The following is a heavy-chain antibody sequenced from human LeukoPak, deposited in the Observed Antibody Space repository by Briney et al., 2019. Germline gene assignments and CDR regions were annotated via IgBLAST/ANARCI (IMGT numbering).Heavy chain of an antibody. CDR3: ARGSSLVATITNY. V-gene: IGHV3-48*01. CDR1: GFTFSDYS. J-gene: IGHJ4*02. Sequence: GGSLRLSCAASGFTFSDYSIHWVRQAPGQGLEWVSYISSSSSNIFYPDSVKGRFTISRDNAKNSLYLQMNSLRAEDTAVYYCARGSSLVATITNYWGQGTLVTVSS. D-gene: IGHD5-12*01. CDR2: ISSSSSNI.